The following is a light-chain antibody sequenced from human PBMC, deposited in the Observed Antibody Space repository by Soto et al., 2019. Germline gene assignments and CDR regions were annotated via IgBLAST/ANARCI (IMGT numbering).Light chain of an antibody. CDR1: QSVSSN. J-gene: IGKJ4*01. CDR2: GAS. V-gene: IGKV3-15*01. Sequence: EIAMTQAPAMLSVSPGTRATLSCRASQSVSSNLAWYQQKPGQAPRLLIYGASTRATGIPDRFSGSGSGTEFTLTISSLQSEDFAVYYCQQYNNWPLTFGGGTKVDIK. CDR3: QQYNNWPLT.